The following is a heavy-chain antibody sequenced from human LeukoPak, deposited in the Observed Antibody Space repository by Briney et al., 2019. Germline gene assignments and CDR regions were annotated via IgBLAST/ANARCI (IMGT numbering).Heavy chain of an antibody. D-gene: IGHD3-22*01. Sequence: HPGGSVRLSCGASGFIFSDHYMDWVRQAPGKGLEWVGRVRNKANSHTTEYAASVKGRFTISRDDSKNSLYLQMNSLRAEDTAVYYCAKSGGYYYDSSGKGAVDIWGQGTMVTVSS. CDR1: GFIFSDHY. V-gene: IGHV3-72*01. CDR2: VRNKANSHTT. J-gene: IGHJ3*02. CDR3: AKSGGYYYDSSGKGAVDI.